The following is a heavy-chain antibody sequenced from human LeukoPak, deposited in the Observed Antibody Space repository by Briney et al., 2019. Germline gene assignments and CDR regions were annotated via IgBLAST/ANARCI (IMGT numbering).Heavy chain of an antibody. J-gene: IGHJ4*02. CDR3: ARRGGDYYDSSPPDY. CDR1: GYRFTSYW. D-gene: IGHD3-22*01. V-gene: IGHV5-51*01. Sequence: GESLQISFQGPGYRFTSYWIGWVRPMPGKGLEWMGIIYPGDCDTRYSPSFQGQVTISADKSISTAYLQWSSLKASDTAMYYCARRGGDYYDSSPPDYWGQGTLVTVSS. CDR2: IYPGDCDT.